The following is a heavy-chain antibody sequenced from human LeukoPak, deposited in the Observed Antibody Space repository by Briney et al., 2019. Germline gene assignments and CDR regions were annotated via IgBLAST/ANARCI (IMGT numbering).Heavy chain of an antibody. CDR3: AKGVDTVMSGGYYYGMDV. D-gene: IGHD5-18*01. CDR2: ISGSGGST. J-gene: IGHJ6*02. CDR1: GFTFSSYA. V-gene: IGHV3-23*01. Sequence: GGSLRLSCAASGFTFSSYAMSWARQAPGKGLEWVSAISGSGGSTYYADSVKGRFTISRDNSKNTLYLQMNSLRAEDTAVYYCAKGVDTVMSGGYYYGMDVWGQGTTVTVSS.